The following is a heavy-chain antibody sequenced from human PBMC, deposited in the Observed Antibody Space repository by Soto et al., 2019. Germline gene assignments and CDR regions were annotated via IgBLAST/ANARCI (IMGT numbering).Heavy chain of an antibody. J-gene: IGHJ6*02. CDR1: GGTFSSYA. CDR3: ARDKTIFGVVIIPIGGMDV. Sequence: ASVKVSCKASGGTFSSYAISWVRQAPGQGLEWMGGIIPIFGTANYAQKFQGRVTITADESMSTAYMELSSLRSEDTAVYYCARDKTIFGVVIIPIGGMDVWGQGTTVTVSS. V-gene: IGHV1-69*13. D-gene: IGHD3-3*01. CDR2: IIPIFGTA.